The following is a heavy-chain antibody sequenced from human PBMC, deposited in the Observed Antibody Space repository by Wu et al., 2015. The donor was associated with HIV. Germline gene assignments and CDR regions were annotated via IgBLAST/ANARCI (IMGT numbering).Heavy chain of an antibody. CDR3: ARDGGIDWDDSGSEF. V-gene: IGHV1-2*02. D-gene: IGHD1-1*01. CDR2: INPSSGVT. Sequence: QVQLVQSGAEMMKPGASLKVSCQTSGYNFNGHFLHWVRQAPGQGLEWMARINPSSGVTDFAQKFQDRVTVTTNTSTSIVYMEMRSLTTDDTAVYYCARDGGIDWDDSGSEFWGQGTLVTVSS. J-gene: IGHJ4*02. CDR1: GYNFNGHF.